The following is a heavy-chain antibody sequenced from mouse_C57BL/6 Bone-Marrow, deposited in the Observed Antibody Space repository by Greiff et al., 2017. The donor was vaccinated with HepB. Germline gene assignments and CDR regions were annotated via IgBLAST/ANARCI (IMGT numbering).Heavy chain of an antibody. D-gene: IGHD1-1*01. V-gene: IGHV1-55*01. CDR2: IYPGSGSN. CDR1: GYTFTSYW. Sequence: QVQLQQPGAELVKPGASVKMSCKASGYTFTSYWITWVKQRPGQGLEWIGDIYPGSGSNNYNEKFKRQATLTVDTSSSTAYMQLSSLTSEDSAVYYCARAPYYGPAYWGQGTTLTVSS. CDR3: ARAPYYGPAY. J-gene: IGHJ2*01.